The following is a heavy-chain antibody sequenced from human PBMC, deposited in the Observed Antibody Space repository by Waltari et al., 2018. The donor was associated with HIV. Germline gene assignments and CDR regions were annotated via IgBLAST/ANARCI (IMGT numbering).Heavy chain of an antibody. CDR3: ARSCLFRCGGY. CDR2: IYHSGST. CDR1: GGASGSSTW. V-gene: IGHV4-4*02. D-gene: IGHD3-16*01. Sequence: QVQLQASGPGLVKPSRARSPTCAVSGGASGSSTWWSRVRPPPGKGLEWFGEIYHSGSTNYNPSLKSRVTISVDKSKNQFSLKLSSVTAADTAVYYCARSCLFRCGGYWGQGTLVTVSS. J-gene: IGHJ4*02.